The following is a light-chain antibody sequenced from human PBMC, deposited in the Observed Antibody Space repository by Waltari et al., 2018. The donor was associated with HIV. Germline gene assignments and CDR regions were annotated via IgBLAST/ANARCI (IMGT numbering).Light chain of an antibody. J-gene: IGLJ2*01. CDR3: ACWDRSGDYIL. CDR2: GKN. V-gene: IGLV3-19*01. Sequence: SSELTQDPAVSVALGQTVKIACLGDSLRNYYASWYRLRPGQAPQLLVYGKNSRPSGIPDRVSASSSGNRAFLTSTGARAEDEADYYCACWDRSGDYILFGGGTSLTGL. CDR1: SLRNYY.